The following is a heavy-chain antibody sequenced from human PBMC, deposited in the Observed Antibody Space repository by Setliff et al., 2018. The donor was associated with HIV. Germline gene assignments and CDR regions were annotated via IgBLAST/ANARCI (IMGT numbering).Heavy chain of an antibody. CDR3: ASSTITIFGVAPYYFDY. CDR2: MNPNSGNT. V-gene: IGHV1-8*03. Sequence: WAAVKVSCKASGYTFTSFGISWVRQAPGQGLEWMGWMNPNSGNTGYAQKFQSRVTITRDTSASTAYLELHSLRSEDTAIYYCASSTITIFGVAPYYFDYWGQGTLVTVSS. CDR1: GYTFTSFG. D-gene: IGHD3-3*01. J-gene: IGHJ4*02.